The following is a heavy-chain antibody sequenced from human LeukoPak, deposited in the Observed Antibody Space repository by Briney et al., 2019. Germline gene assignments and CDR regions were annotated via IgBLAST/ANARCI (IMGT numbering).Heavy chain of an antibody. Sequence: GGSLRLSCAASGFTFSSYWMSWVRQAPGKGLEWVANIKQDGSEKYYVDSVKGRFTISRDNAKNSLYLQMNSLRAEDTAVYYCARIRDVYNRDAFDIWGQGTMVTVSS. J-gene: IGHJ3*02. V-gene: IGHV3-7*01. CDR3: ARIRDVYNRDAFDI. CDR2: IKQDGSEK. CDR1: GFTFSSYW. D-gene: IGHD5-24*01.